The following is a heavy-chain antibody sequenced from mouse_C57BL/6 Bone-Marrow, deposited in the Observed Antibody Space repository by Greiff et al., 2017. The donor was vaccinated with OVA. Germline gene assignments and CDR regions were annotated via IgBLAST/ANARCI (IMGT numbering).Heavy chain of an antibody. Sequence: EVKLMESGPGLVKPSQSLSLTCSVTGYSITSGYYWNWIRQFPGNKLEWMGYISYDGSNNYNPSLKNRISITRDTSKNQFFLKLNSVTTEDTATYYCARKMVTYAMDYWGQGTSVTVSS. CDR2: ISYDGSN. V-gene: IGHV3-6*01. D-gene: IGHD2-3*01. CDR3: ARKMVTYAMDY. J-gene: IGHJ4*01. CDR1: GYSITSGYY.